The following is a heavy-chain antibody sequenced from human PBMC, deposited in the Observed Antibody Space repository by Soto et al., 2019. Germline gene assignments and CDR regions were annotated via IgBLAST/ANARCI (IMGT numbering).Heavy chain of an antibody. Sequence: ASVKVSCKASGYTFTSYGMHWVRQAPGQRLEWMGWINAGNGNTKYSQKFQGRVTITRYTSASTAYMELSSLRPEDTAVYYCARSGYDFSGAWFGPTANSYYYGMDVWGQGTTVTVS. CDR3: ARSGYDFSGAWFGPTANSYYYGMDV. CDR2: INAGNGNT. D-gene: IGHD3-3*01. J-gene: IGHJ6*02. V-gene: IGHV1-3*01. CDR1: GYTFTSYG.